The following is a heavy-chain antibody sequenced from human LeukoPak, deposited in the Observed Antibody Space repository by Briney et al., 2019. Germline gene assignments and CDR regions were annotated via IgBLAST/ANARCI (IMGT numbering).Heavy chain of an antibody. CDR3: AKGYDSNGHGRPYYFDF. V-gene: IGHV3-23*01. D-gene: IGHD3-22*01. CDR2: ISGSGGST. Sequence: GGSLRLSCAASGFTFSSYAMSWVRQAPGKGLEWVSAISGSGGSTYYADSVKGRFTISGDNSKNTLYLQMNSLSAEDTAIYYCAKGYDSNGHGRPYYFDFWGQGTLVTVSS. CDR1: GFTFSSYA. J-gene: IGHJ4*02.